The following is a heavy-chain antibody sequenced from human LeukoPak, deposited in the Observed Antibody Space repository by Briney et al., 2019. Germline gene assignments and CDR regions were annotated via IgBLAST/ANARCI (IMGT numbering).Heavy chain of an antibody. J-gene: IGHJ4*02. CDR1: GFTFSSYA. CDR3: AKGSIWDILTGYRFFDY. D-gene: IGHD3-9*01. CDR2: ISGSGDST. V-gene: IGHV3-23*01. Sequence: GGSLRLSCAASGFTFSSYAMSWVRQAPGKGLEWVSAISGSGDSTYYADSVKGRFTISRDNSKNTLYLQMNSLRAEDTAVYYCAKGSIWDILTGYRFFDYWGQGTLVTVSS.